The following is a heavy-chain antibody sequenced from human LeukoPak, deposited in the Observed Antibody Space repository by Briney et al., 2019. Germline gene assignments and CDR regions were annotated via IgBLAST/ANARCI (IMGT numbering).Heavy chain of an antibody. V-gene: IGHV3-49*04. Sequence: GGSLRLSCAASGFTFSSYWMTWVRQAPGKGLEWVGFIRSKAYGGTTEYAASVKDRFTISRDDSKSIAYLQMNSLKTEDTAVYYCTRETTPYYWGQGTLVTVSS. J-gene: IGHJ4*02. CDR3: TRETTPYY. CDR1: GFTFSSYW. D-gene: IGHD4-17*01. CDR2: IRSKAYGGTT.